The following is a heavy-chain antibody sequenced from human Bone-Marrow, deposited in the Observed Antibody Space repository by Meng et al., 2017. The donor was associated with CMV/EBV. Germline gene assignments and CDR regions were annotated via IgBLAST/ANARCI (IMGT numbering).Heavy chain of an antibody. V-gene: IGHV4-39*07. CDR3: ARVVGVAARPVWFDP. CDR1: GGSISSSSYY. CDR2: IYYSGST. J-gene: IGHJ5*02. D-gene: IGHD6-6*01. Sequence: SETLSLTCTVSGGSISSSSYYWGWIRQPPGKGLEWIGSIYYSGSTYYNPSLKSRVTISVDTSKNQFSLKLSSVTAADTAVYYCARVVGVAARPVWFDPWGQGTLVSVSS.